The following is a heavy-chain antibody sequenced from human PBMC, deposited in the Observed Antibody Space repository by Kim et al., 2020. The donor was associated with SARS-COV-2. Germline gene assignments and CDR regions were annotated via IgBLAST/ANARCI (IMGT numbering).Heavy chain of an antibody. J-gene: IGHJ5*02. V-gene: IGHV4-34*01. CDR1: GGSFSGYY. CDR2: INHSGST. D-gene: IGHD3-10*01. CDR3: ARKWWFGTYNWFDP. Sequence: SETLSLTCAVYGGSFSGYYWSWIRQPPGKGLEWIGEINHSGSTNYNPSLKSRVTISVDTSKNQFSLKLSSVTAADTAVYYCARKWWFGTYNWFDPWGQGT.